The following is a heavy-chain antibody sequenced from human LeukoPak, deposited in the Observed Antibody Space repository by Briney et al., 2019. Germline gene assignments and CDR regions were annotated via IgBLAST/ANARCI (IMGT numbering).Heavy chain of an antibody. CDR1: GFTFSSYS. CDR3: AREGGYSSSWAYYYYYYGMDV. D-gene: IGHD6-13*01. CDR2: ISSSSSYI. V-gene: IGHV3-21*01. Sequence: GGSLRLSCAASGFTFSSYSMNWVRQAPGKGLEWVSSISSSSSYIYYADSVKGRFTISRDNAMNSLYLQMNSLRTEDTAVYYCAREGGYSSSWAYYYYYYGMDVWGQGTTVTVTS. J-gene: IGHJ6*02.